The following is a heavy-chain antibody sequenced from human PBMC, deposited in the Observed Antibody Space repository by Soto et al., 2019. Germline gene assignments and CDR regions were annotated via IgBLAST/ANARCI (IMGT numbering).Heavy chain of an antibody. D-gene: IGHD2-21*02. Sequence: QPGGSLRLSCAASGFTFSSYSMNWVRQAPGKGLEWVSYISSSSSTIYYADSVKGRFTISRDNAKNSLYLQMNSLRDEDTAVYYCARERVVVTATTFDYWGQGTLVTVSS. CDR3: ARERVVVTATTFDY. V-gene: IGHV3-48*02. CDR2: ISSSSSTI. J-gene: IGHJ4*02. CDR1: GFTFSSYS.